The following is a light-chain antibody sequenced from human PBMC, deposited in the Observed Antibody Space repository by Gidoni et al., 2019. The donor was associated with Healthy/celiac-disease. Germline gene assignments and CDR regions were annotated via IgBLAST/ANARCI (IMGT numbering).Light chain of an antibody. CDR1: QSISSY. J-gene: IGKJ2*01. CDR3: QQSYSTPYT. V-gene: IGKV1-39*01. Sequence: DIQMTQSPSSLSASVGERVTITCRASQSISSYLNWYQQKPGKAPNLLIYDASSLQSGVPSRFSGSGSGTDFTLTISSLQPEDFATYYCQQSYSTPYTFXQXTRLEIK. CDR2: DAS.